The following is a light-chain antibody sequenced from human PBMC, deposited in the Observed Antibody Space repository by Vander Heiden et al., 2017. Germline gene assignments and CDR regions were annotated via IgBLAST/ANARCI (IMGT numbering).Light chain of an antibody. CDR2: DDS. Sequence: SYVLPQPPSVSVAPGQTAWITCGGNNIGNKSVHWYQQKPGQAPVLVVDDDSGRPSGIPGRFSGSNSGNTATLTISRVEAGDEADYYCQVWDSSSDHPKVVFGGGTKLTVL. J-gene: IGLJ2*01. V-gene: IGLV3-21*02. CDR1: NIGNKS. CDR3: QVWDSSSDHPKVV.